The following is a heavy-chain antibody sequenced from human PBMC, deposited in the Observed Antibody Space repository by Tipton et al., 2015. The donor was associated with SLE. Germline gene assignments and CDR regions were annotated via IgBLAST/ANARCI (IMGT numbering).Heavy chain of an antibody. D-gene: IGHD5-12*01. Sequence: LRLSCAASGFTVSSNYMSWVRQPPGKGLEWIGSIYYSGSTYYNPSLKSRVTISVDTSKNQFSLKLSSVTAADTAVYYCARVRARGYSGYDSYYYYMDVWGKGTTVTVSS. CDR2: IYYSGST. J-gene: IGHJ6*03. V-gene: IGHV4-39*07. CDR3: ARVRARGYSGYDSYYYYMDV. CDR1: GFTVSSNY.